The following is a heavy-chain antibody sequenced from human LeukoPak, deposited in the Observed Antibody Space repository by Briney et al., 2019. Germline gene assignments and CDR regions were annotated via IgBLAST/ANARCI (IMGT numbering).Heavy chain of an antibody. D-gene: IGHD3-22*01. J-gene: IGHJ4*02. Sequence: SETLSLTCTVSGGSISSYYWSWIRQPPGKGLEWIGYIYYSGSTNYNPSLKSRVTISVDTSKNQFSLKLSSVTAADTAVYYCARHSDISGYYAFDYWGQGTLVTVSS. CDR1: GGSISSYY. CDR2: IYYSGST. CDR3: ARHSDISGYYAFDY. V-gene: IGHV4-59*01.